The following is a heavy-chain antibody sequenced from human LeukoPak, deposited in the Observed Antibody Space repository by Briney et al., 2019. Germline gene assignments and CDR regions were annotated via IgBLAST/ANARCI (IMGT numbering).Heavy chain of an antibody. V-gene: IGHV4-34*01. CDR3: ARRDYYGSGDP. CDR1: GGSFSGYY. Sequence: KPSETLSLTCAVYGGSFSGYYWSWIRQPPGKGLEWIGEINHSGSTNYNPSLKSRVTISVDTSKNQFSLKLSSVTAADTAVYYCARRDYYGSGDPWGQGTLVTVSP. CDR2: INHSGST. J-gene: IGHJ5*02. D-gene: IGHD3-10*01.